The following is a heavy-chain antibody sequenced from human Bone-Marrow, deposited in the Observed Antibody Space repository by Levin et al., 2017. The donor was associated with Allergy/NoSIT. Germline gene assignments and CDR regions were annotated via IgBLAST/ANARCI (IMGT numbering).Heavy chain of an antibody. J-gene: IGHJ3*02. CDR1: GGSISSSSYY. Sequence: SETLSLTCTVSGGSISSSSYYWGWIRQPPGKGLEWIGSIYYSGSTYYNPSLKSRVTISVDTSKNQFSLKLSSVTAADTAVYYCARPRDGGYGNDAFDIWGQGTMVTVSS. V-gene: IGHV4-39*01. D-gene: IGHD5-12*01. CDR3: ARPRDGGYGNDAFDI. CDR2: IYYSGST.